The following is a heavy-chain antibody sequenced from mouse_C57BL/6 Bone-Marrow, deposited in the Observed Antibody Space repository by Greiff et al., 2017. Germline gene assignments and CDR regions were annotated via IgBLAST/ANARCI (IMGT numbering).Heavy chain of an antibody. CDR2: IDPNSGGT. J-gene: IGHJ2*01. CDR1: GYTFTSYW. D-gene: IGHD2-4*01. CDR3: ASIYDYGFDY. Sequence: QVQLQQPGAELVKPGASVKLSCKASGYTFTSYWMHWVKQRPGRGLEWIGRIDPNSGGTKYNGKFKSKATLTVDKPSSTAYMQRSSLTSEDSAVYYCASIYDYGFDYWGQGTTLTVSS. V-gene: IGHV1-72*01.